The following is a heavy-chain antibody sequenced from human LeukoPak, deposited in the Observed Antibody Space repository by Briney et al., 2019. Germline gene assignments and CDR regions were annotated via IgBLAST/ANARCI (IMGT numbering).Heavy chain of an antibody. Sequence: GGSLRLSCAVSGITLSNYGMSWVRQAPGKGLEWVAGISDSGGSTNYADSVKGRFTISRDNPKNTLYLQMNSLRAVDTAVYFCAKRGVVIRVILVGFHKEAYYFDSWGQGALVTVSS. D-gene: IGHD3-22*01. J-gene: IGHJ4*02. V-gene: IGHV3-23*01. CDR1: GITLSNYG. CDR2: ISDSGGST. CDR3: AKRGVVIRVILVGFHKEAYYFDS.